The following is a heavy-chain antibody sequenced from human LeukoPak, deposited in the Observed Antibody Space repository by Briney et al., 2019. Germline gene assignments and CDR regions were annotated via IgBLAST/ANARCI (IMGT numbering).Heavy chain of an antibody. CDR2: IRSKIYDGTT. CDR1: GFTFDNYA. Sequence: PGGSLRLSCTASGFTFDNYAMSWFRQAPGKGLEWVGFIRSKIYDGTTEYAASVKGRFTISRDDSKSIAQLQMTSLKSEDTAVYYCVRYSGDADYWGQGTLVTVSS. J-gene: IGHJ4*02. CDR3: VRYSGDADY. D-gene: IGHD5-12*01. V-gene: IGHV3-49*03.